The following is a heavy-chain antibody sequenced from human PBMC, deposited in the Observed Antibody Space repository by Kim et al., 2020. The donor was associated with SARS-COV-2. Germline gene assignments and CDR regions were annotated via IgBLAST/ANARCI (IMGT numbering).Heavy chain of an antibody. D-gene: IGHD1-26*01. Sequence: GESLKISCKGSGYSFTSYWIGWVRQMPVKVLEWMGIIYPCYSDTKYIPSFQGQVTISADKSISTAYLQWSSLKASDTAMYYCARRGFLIVGATTSLPAAFDIWGQRTLVTVSS. CDR2: IYPCYSDT. V-gene: IGHV5-51*01. J-gene: IGHJ3*02. CDR1: GYSFTSYW. CDR3: ARRGFLIVGATTSLPAAFDI.